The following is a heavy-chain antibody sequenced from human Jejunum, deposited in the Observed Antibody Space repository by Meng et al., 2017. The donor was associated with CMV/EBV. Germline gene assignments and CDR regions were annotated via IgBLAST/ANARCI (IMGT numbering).Heavy chain of an antibody. CDR3: ARESLRDGYKTVDS. Sequence: GSIISISDYWNWIRQPPGKGLEWIDSIYYNGSTYYHPSLKSRVIISVDTSKNQFSLKLTSVTAADTAVYYCARESLRDGYKTVDSWGQGTLVTVSS. CDR2: IYYNGST. D-gene: IGHD5-24*01. J-gene: IGHJ4*02. V-gene: IGHV4-39*07. CDR1: GSIISISDY.